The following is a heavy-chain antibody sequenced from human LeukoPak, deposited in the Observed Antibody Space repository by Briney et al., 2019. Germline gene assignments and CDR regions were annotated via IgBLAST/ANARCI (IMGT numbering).Heavy chain of an antibody. Sequence: PSQTLSLTCTVSGGSISSGSYYWSWIRQPAGKGLEWIGRIYTSGSTNYNPSLKSRVTISVDTSKNQFSLKLSSVTAADTAVYYCASGPGYDSSGYYPGASFDYWGQGTLVTVSS. CDR2: IYTSGST. CDR1: GGSISSGSYY. D-gene: IGHD3-22*01. J-gene: IGHJ4*02. V-gene: IGHV4-61*02. CDR3: ASGPGYDSSGYYPGASFDY.